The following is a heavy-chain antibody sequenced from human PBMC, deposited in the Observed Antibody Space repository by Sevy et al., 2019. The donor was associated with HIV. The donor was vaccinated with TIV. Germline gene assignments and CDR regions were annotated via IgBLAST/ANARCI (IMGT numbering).Heavy chain of an antibody. CDR3: ARAWFGEVDGMDV. CDR2: MSNSGTTI. CDR1: GFMFSDYH. J-gene: IGHJ6*02. V-gene: IGHV3-11*01. Sequence: GGSLRLSCAASGFMFSDYHMSWIRQAPGKGLEWISYMSNSGTTIYYAESVKGRFSISRDNAEKSLYLQMNSLRAEDTAVYYCARAWFGEVDGMDVWGQGTTVTVSS. D-gene: IGHD3-10*01.